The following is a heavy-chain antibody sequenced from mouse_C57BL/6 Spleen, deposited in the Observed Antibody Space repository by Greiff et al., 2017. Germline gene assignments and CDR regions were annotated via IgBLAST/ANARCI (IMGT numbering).Heavy chain of an antibody. V-gene: IGHV2-9*01. CDR1: GFSLTSYG. Sequence: VKRVESGPGLVAPSQSLSITCTVSGFSLTSYGVDWVRQPPGTGLEWLGVIWGGGSTNYNSALMSRLSISKDNSKSQVFLKMNSLQTDDTAMYYCAKQGIDDYGSSYWYCDVWGTGTTVSVSS. CDR3: AKQGIDDYGSSYWYCDV. J-gene: IGHJ1*03. CDR2: IWGGGST. D-gene: IGHD1-1*01.